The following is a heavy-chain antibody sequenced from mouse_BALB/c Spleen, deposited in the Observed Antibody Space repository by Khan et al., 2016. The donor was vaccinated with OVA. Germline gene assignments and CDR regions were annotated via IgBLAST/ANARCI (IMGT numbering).Heavy chain of an antibody. V-gene: IGHV1-7*01. D-gene: IGHD1-2*01. CDR3: ARNGYVAWFAY. CDR2: INPSSGYT. J-gene: IGHJ3*01. CDR1: GYTFTSYW. Sequence: QVQLKQSGSELAKPGASVKMSCKASGYTFTSYWMHWVKQRPGQGQGLEWIGYINPSSGYTEYNQKFKDKATLTTDKSSSTAYMQLSSLTSVDSAIYYCARNGYVAWFAYWGQGTLVTVSA.